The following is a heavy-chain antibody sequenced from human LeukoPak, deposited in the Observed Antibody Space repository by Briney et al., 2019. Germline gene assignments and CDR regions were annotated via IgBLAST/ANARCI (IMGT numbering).Heavy chain of an antibody. CDR3: ARSRDGYNLDY. CDR1: GGSIGTYY. J-gene: IGHJ4*02. D-gene: IGHD5-24*01. CDR2: IYNSGST. Sequence: PSETLSLTCTVSGGSIGTYYWSWIRQPPGKGLEWIGYIYNSGSTNNNPSLKSRVTISGDTSKNQFPLKLSSVTAADTAVYYCARSRDGYNLDYWGQGTLVTVSS. V-gene: IGHV4-59*01.